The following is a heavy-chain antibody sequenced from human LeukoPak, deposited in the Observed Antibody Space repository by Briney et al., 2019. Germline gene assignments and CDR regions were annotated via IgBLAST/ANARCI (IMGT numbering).Heavy chain of an antibody. CDR2: INSDGSST. CDR1: GFTFSSYW. V-gene: IGHV3-74*01. D-gene: IGHD1-26*01. Sequence: GSLRLSCAASGFTFSSYWMHWVRQAPGKGLVWVSRINSDGSSTSYADPVKGRFTISRDNAKNTLYLQMNSLRAEDTAVYYCARVGYSGSYSTHFDYWGQGTLVTVSS. CDR3: ARVGYSGSYSTHFDY. J-gene: IGHJ4*02.